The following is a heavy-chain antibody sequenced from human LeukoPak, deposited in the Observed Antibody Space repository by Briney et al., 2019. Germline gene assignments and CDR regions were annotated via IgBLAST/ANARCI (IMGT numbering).Heavy chain of an antibody. D-gene: IGHD3-22*01. CDR3: ARDNHDSSGYPYFDY. CDR2: MNPNSGNT. Sequence: ASVKVSCKASGYTFTSYDINWVRQATGQGLEWMGWMNPNSGNTGYAQKFQGRVTITRNTSISTAYMELSSLRSEDTAVYYCARDNHDSSGYPYFDYWGQGTLVTVSS. J-gene: IGHJ4*02. V-gene: IGHV1-8*03. CDR1: GYTFTSYD.